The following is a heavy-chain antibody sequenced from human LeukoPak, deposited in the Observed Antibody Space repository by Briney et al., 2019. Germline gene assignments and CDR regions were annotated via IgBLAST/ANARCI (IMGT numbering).Heavy chain of an antibody. V-gene: IGHV4-59*01. CDR1: GISINSSY. CDR2: IYYHGNT. D-gene: IGHD1-1*01. J-gene: IGHJ4*02. Sequence: SETLSLTCTVSGISINSSYWSWIRQPPRKGLEWIGYIYYHGNTKYHPSLESRVAISLDTSNNRFSLSLSSVTAADTAFYFCVRGRSIASRNEFDYWGQGTLVTVSS. CDR3: VRGRSIASRNEFDY.